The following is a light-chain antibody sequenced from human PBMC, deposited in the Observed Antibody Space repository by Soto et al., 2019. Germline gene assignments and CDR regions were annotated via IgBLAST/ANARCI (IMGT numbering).Light chain of an antibody. V-gene: IGKV3-20*01. J-gene: IGKJ3*01. CDR1: QSVSSNY. Sequence: EIVLTQSPGTPSLSPGERATLSCRASQSVSSNYLAWYQQKPGQAPRLLIYGASSRATYIPDRFSGSGSGTDFTLTISRLEPEDFAVYYCQQYGSSPTRTFGPGTKVDIK. CDR2: GAS. CDR3: QQYGSSPTRT.